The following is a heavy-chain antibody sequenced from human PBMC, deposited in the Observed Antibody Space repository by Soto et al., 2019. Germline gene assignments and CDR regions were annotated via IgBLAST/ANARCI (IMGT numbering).Heavy chain of an antibody. Sequence: QITLKESGPTLVKPTQTLTLTCTFSGFSLSTSGMGVAWIRQPPGKALEWLALIYWDDDKRYSPSLKSRLTITKDTSKNQVFLTMTNMDPVDTATYYCTHSRKSYYDILTGYNYWGQGTLVTVSS. D-gene: IGHD3-9*01. V-gene: IGHV2-5*02. J-gene: IGHJ4*02. CDR3: THSRKSYYDILTGYNY. CDR2: IYWDDDK. CDR1: GFSLSTSGMG.